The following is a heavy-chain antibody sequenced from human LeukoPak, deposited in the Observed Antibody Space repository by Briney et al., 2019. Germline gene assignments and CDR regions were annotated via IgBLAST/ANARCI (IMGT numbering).Heavy chain of an antibody. CDR1: GGSISSSSYY. J-gene: IGHJ2*01. Sequence: SETLSLTCTASGGSISSSSYYWGWIRQPPGKGLEWIGSIYYSGSTYYNPSLKSRVTISVDTSKNQFSLKLSSVTAADTAVYYCARSVVVPAATLYWYFDLWGRGTLVTVSS. CDR3: ARSVVVPAATLYWYFDL. CDR2: IYYSGST. V-gene: IGHV4-39*01. D-gene: IGHD2-2*01.